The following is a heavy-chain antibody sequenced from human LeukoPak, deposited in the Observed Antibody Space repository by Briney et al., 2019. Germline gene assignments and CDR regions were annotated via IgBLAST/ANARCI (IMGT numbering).Heavy chain of an antibody. D-gene: IGHD3-10*01. V-gene: IGHV4-4*07. CDR2: IYTSGST. Sequence: TSSETLSLTCTVSGGSISSYYWSWIRQPAGKGLEWIGRIYTSGSTNYNPSLKSRVTMSVDTSKNQFSLKLSSVTAADTAVCYCARHLSYGSGSYYIPFDYWGQGTLVTVSS. J-gene: IGHJ4*02. CDR3: ARHLSYGSGSYYIPFDY. CDR1: GGSISSYY.